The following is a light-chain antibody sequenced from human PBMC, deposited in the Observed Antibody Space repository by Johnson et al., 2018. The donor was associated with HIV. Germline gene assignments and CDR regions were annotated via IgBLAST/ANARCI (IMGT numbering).Light chain of an antibody. V-gene: IGLV1-51*01. CDR1: SSNIGNNR. CDR3: GTWDSSLSAGPYV. CDR2: DNN. J-gene: IGLJ1*01. Sequence: QSVLTQPPSVSAAPGQKVTISCSGSSSNIGNNRVSWYQQLPGTAPKLLIYDNNKRPSGIPDRFSGSKSGTSATLGITGLQTGDEADYYCGTWDSSLSAGPYVFGTGTKVTVL.